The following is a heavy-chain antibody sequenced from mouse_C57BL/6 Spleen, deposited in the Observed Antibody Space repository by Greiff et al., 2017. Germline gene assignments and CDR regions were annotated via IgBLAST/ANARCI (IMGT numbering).Heavy chain of an antibody. J-gene: IGHJ2*01. CDR2: IHPSDSDT. CDR1: GYTFTSYW. CDR3: AIKGYYYGYDDYFED. D-gene: IGHD2-2*01. V-gene: IGHV1-74*01. Sequence: QVQLKEPGAELVKPGASVKVSCKASGYTFTSYWMHWVKQRPGQGLEWIGRIHPSDSDTNYNQKFKGQSTLTVDKSSSTAYMQLISLTSEDSAVYYYAIKGYYYGYDDYFEDWGNGTTLTVSS.